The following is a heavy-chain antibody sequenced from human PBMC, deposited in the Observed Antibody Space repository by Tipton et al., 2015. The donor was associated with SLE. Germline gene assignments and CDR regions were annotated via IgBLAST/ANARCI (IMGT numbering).Heavy chain of an antibody. Sequence: TLSLTCAVYGGSFSGYYWSWIRQPPGKGLEWIGYIYYSGSTNYNPSLKSRVTISVDTSKNQFSLKLSSVTAADTAVYYCARGSYDSSGYSLGFDYWGQGTLVTVSS. CDR1: GGSFSGYY. V-gene: IGHV4-59*01. CDR2: IYYSGST. CDR3: ARGSYDSSGYSLGFDY. D-gene: IGHD3-22*01. J-gene: IGHJ4*02.